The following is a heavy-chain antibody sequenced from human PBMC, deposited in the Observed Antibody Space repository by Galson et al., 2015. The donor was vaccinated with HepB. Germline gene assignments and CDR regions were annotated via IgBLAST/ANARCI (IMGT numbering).Heavy chain of an antibody. CDR1: GFTFSSYG. CDR3: AKDGKYYYDSSGYYLDY. J-gene: IGHJ4*02. Sequence: SLRLSCAASGFTFSSYGMHWVRQAPGKGLEWVAVISYDGSNKYYADSVKGRFTISRDNSKNTLYLQMNSLRAEDTAVYYCAKDGKYYYDSSGYYLDYWGQGTLVTVSS. V-gene: IGHV3-30*18. CDR2: ISYDGSNK. D-gene: IGHD3-22*01.